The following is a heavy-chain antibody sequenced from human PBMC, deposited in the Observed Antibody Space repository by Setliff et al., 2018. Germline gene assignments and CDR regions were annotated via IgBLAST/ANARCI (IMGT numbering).Heavy chain of an antibody. CDR2: ISAYNGNT. CDR1: GYTFTDYY. Sequence: GASVKVSCKASGYTFTDYYMHWVQQAPGQGLEWMGWISAYNGNTNYAQKLQGRVTMTTDTSTSTAYMELRSLRSDDTAVYYCARYWEYYDFWSGYYTGFSSFDYWGQGTLVTVSS. D-gene: IGHD3-3*01. J-gene: IGHJ4*02. V-gene: IGHV1-18*04. CDR3: ARYWEYYDFWSGYYTGFSSFDY.